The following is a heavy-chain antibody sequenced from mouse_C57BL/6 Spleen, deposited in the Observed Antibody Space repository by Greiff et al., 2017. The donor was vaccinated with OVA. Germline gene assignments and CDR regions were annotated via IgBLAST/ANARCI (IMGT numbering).Heavy chain of an antibody. J-gene: IGHJ2*01. CDR3: ARKLITTVVAFDY. D-gene: IGHD1-1*01. V-gene: IGHV1-82*01. CDR1: GYAFSSSW. CDR2: IYPGDGDT. Sequence: VHLVESGPELVKPGASVKISCKASGYAFSSSWMNWVKQRPGKGLEWIGRIYPGDGDTNYNGKFKGKATLTADKSSSTAYMQLSSLTSEDSAVYFCARKLITTVVAFDYWGQGTTLTVSS.